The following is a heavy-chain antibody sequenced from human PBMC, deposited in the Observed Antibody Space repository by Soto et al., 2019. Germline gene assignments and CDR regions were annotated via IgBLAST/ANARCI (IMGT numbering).Heavy chain of an antibody. Sequence: QVQLQESGPGLVKPSQTLSLTCTVSGGSISSGGYYWSWIRQHPGKGLEWIGYSYYSGSTSYNPSLKSRITISVDTSKNQFSLKLSSVTAADTAVYYCARSSPVVTAPWGQGTLVTVSS. D-gene: IGHD2-21*02. CDR2: SYYSGST. V-gene: IGHV4-31*03. J-gene: IGHJ5*02. CDR1: GGSISSGGYY. CDR3: ARSSPVVTAP.